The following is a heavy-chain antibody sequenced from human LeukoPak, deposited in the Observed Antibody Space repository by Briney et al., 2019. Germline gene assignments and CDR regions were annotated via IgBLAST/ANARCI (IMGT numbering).Heavy chain of an antibody. CDR1: GFTFSSYG. J-gene: IGHJ5*02. Sequence: GGSLRLSCAASGFTFSSYGMSWVRQAPGKGLEWVSTISGSGDSTYYADSVKGRFTISRDNSKNTLYLQMNSLRAEDTAVYYCAKLPSIAAAGNNWFDPWGQGTLVTVSS. CDR3: AKLPSIAAAGNNWFDP. CDR2: ISGSGDST. V-gene: IGHV3-23*01. D-gene: IGHD6-13*01.